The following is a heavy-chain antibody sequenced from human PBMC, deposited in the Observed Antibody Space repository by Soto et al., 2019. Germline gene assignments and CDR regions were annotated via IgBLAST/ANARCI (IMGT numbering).Heavy chain of an antibody. CDR3: AKELVGSGSYPSNVEYYFDY. D-gene: IGHD1-26*01. CDR1: GFTFSSYG. Sequence: EVQLLESGGGLVQPGGSLRLSCAASGFTFSSYGMGWVRQAPGKGLEWASGVSGSGAGTYYADSVKGRFTISRDNSKNTVYLHMNSLRAEDTAVYHCAKELVGSGSYPSNVEYYFDYWGQGTLVTVSS. J-gene: IGHJ4*02. CDR2: VSGSGAGT. V-gene: IGHV3-23*01.